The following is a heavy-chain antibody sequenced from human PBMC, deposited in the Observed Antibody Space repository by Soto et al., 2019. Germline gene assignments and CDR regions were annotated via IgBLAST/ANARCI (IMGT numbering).Heavy chain of an antibody. CDR2: IYFNGNT. J-gene: IGHJ4*02. D-gene: IGHD3-16*01. CDR1: SDSFSKYY. V-gene: IGHV4-59*01. CDR3: ASVTFGGVVLAH. Sequence: PSETLSLTCIFSSDSFSKYYWTWIRQPPGEGLEWIGYIYFNGNTNYNPSLKGRVTISIDTSKKQFSLNLSSVTAADTAVYYCASVTFGGVVLAHWGQGTLVTVS.